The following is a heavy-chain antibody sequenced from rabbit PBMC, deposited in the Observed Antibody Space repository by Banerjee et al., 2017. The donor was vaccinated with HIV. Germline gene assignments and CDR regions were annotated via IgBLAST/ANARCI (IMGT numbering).Heavy chain of an antibody. CDR2: IFAGSSSNT. D-gene: IGHD4-1*01. Sequence: QEQLEESGGDLVKPEGSLTLTCTASGFSFSSSYHMCWVRQAPGKGLEWIACIFAGSSSNTYYASWAKGRFTISKTSSTTVTLQMTSLTAADTATYFCARDLAGVIGWNFGLWGPGTLVTVS. J-gene: IGHJ4*01. CDR1: GFSFSSSYH. V-gene: IGHV1S45*01. CDR3: ARDLAGVIGWNFGL.